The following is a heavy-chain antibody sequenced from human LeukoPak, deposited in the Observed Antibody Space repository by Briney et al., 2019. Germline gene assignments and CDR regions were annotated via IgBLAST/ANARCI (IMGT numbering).Heavy chain of an antibody. J-gene: IGHJ5*02. CDR2: INPNSGGT. V-gene: IGHV1-2*02. CDR3: ARGAYCSGGSCYFLFGFDP. Sequence: ASVKVSCKASGYTFTSYGISWVRQAPGQGLEWMGWINPNSGGTNYAQKFQGRVTMTRDTSISTAYMELSRLRSDDTAVYYCARGAYCSGGSCYFLFGFDPWGQGTLVTVSS. D-gene: IGHD2-15*01. CDR1: GYTFTSYG.